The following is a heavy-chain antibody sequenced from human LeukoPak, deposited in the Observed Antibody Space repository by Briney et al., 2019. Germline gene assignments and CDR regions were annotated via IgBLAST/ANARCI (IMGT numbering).Heavy chain of an antibody. D-gene: IGHD6-6*01. CDR3: ARESSTLLFDY. CDR1: GYTFTSYY. CDR2: INPSGGST. V-gene: IGHV1-46*01. J-gene: IGHJ4*02. Sequence: ASVKVSCTASGYTFTSYYMHWVRQAPGQGLEWMGIINPSGGSTSYAQKFQGRVTMTRDTSTSTVYMELSSLRSEDTAVYYCARESSTLLFDYWGQGTLVTVSS.